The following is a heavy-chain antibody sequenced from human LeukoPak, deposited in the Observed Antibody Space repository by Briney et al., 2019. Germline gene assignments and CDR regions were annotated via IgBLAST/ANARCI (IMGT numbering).Heavy chain of an antibody. D-gene: IGHD6-19*01. CDR3: ARASAVAGTRDY. V-gene: IGHV3-30*02. J-gene: IGHJ4*02. CDR2: IRYDGSNK. CDR1: GFTFSSYG. Sequence: GGSLRLSCAASGFTFSSYGMHWVRQAPGKGLEWVAFIRYDGSNKYYADSVKGRFTISRDNAKNSLYLQMNSLRAEDTAVYYCARASAVAGTRDYWGQGTLVTVSS.